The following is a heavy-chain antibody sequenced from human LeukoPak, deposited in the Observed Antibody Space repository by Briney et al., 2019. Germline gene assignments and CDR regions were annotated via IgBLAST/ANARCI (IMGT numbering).Heavy chain of an antibody. Sequence: PSETLSLTCAVYGGSFSGHYWSWIRQPPGKGLEWIGEMNHSGGSNYNPSLKSRVTISVDSSKNQFSLKLRSATAADTAVYYCARLWDYWGQGTLVTVSS. CDR3: ARLWDY. V-gene: IGHV4-34*01. CDR2: MNHSGGS. CDR1: GGSFSGHY. J-gene: IGHJ4*02.